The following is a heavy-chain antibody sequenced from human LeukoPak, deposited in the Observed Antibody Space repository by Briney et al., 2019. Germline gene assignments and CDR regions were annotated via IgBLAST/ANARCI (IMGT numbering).Heavy chain of an antibody. D-gene: IGHD3-22*01. CDR2: ISDSGGST. CDR1: GITLSNYG. CDR3: AKRGVVIRVILVGFHKEAYYFDS. J-gene: IGHJ4*02. Sequence: GGSLRLSCAVPGITLSNYGMSWVRQAPGKGLEWVAGISDSGGSTNYADSVKGRFTISRDNPKNTLYLQMNSLRAEDTAVYFCAKRGVVIRVILVGFHKEAYYFDSWGQGALVTVSS. V-gene: IGHV3-23*01.